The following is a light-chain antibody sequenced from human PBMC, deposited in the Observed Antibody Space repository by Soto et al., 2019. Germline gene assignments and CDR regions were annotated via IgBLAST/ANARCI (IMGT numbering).Light chain of an antibody. CDR1: QSISTY. CDR2: DAS. CDR3: HQRSSWPLT. J-gene: IGKJ4*01. V-gene: IGKV3-11*01. Sequence: EIVLTQSPATLSLSPGERATLSCRASQSISTYLAWYQQKPGQPPRLLIYDASHRATGIPARFGGSGSGTDFTLTISNLEPEDFAVYYCHQRSSWPLTFXGGTKVDIK.